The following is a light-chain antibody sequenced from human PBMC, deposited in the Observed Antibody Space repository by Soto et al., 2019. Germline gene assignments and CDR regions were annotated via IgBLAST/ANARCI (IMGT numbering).Light chain of an antibody. V-gene: IGKV3-20*01. J-gene: IGKJ4*01. CDR3: HQYDT. Sequence: VLTQSPATLSLSPGERATVSCRASQSIHTSLAWYQQKPGQPPRRVVYDSTRRANGVPDRFGGSRSGTEFTLTINRLEPEDFAVYYCHQYDTFGGGTKVDIK. CDR2: DST. CDR1: QSIHTS.